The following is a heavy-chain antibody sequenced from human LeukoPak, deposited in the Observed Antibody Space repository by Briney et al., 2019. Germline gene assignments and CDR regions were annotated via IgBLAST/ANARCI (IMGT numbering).Heavy chain of an antibody. J-gene: IGHJ4*02. CDR1: GGSISSGGYY. V-gene: IGHV4-31*03. CDR3: ARSAAQLWSSFDY. CDR2: IYYSGST. Sequence: SETLSLTCTVSGGSISSGGYYWSWIRQHPGKGLEWIGYIYYSGSTYYNPSLKSRVTISVDTSKNQSSLKLSSVTAADTAVYYCARSAAQLWSSFDYWGQGTLVTVSS. D-gene: IGHD5-18*01.